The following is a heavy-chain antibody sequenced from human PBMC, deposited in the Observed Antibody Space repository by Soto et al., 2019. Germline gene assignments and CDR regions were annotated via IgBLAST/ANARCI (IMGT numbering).Heavy chain of an antibody. Sequence: QVQLQQWGAGLLKPSETLSLTCAVYVGSFSGYYWSWVRQSQGKGLEWIGEINDSGYTKYNPSLKSRVTMSVDTSKNQFSVTLTSVTAADTAVYFCARGREKRHFYNYGLDVWGQGTTVTVSS. J-gene: IGHJ6*02. CDR3: ARGREKRHFYNYGLDV. CDR1: VGSFSGYY. CDR2: INDSGYT. V-gene: IGHV4-34*01.